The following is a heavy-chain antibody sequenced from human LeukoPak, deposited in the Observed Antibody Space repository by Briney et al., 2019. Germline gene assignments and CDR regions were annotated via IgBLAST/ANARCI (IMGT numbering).Heavy chain of an antibody. CDR3: ARVARDADTAMVLAFDY. J-gene: IGHJ4*02. CDR1: GGSFSGYY. CDR2: INHSGST. V-gene: IGHV4-34*01. Sequence: SETLPLTCAVYGGSFSGYYWSWIRQPPGKGLEWIGEINHSGSTNYNPSLKSRVTISVDTSKNQFSLKLSSVTAANTAVYYCARVARDADTAMVLAFDYWGQGTLVTVSS. D-gene: IGHD5-18*01.